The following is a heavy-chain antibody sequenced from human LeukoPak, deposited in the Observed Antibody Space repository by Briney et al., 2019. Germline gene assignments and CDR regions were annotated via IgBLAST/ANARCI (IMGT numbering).Heavy chain of an antibody. CDR3: AKDYLITIRGVGATPLDY. Sequence: GGSLRLSCAASGFTFSSYAMSWVRQAPGKGLEWVSAISGSGGSTYYADSVKGRFTISRDNSKNTLYLQMNSLRAEDTAVYYCAKDYLITIRGVGATPLDYWGQGTLVTVSS. D-gene: IGHD1-26*01. CDR1: GFTFSSYA. J-gene: IGHJ4*02. V-gene: IGHV3-23*01. CDR2: ISGSGGST.